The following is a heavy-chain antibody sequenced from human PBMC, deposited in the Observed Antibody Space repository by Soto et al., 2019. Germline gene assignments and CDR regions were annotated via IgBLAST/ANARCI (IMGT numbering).Heavy chain of an antibody. J-gene: IGHJ4*02. Sequence: QVQLVESGGGLVKPGGSLRLSCAASGFTLSDYYMSWIRQAPGKGLEWVSYISSSSSYTNYADSVKGRFTISRDNAKNSLYLQMNSLRAEDTAVYYCARPGTTSSAFDYWGQGTLVTVAS. D-gene: IGHD1-1*01. CDR3: ARPGTTSSAFDY. CDR1: GFTLSDYY. V-gene: IGHV3-11*06. CDR2: ISSSSSYT.